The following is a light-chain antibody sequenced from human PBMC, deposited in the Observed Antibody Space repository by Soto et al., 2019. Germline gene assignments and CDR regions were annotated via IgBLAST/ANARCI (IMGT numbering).Light chain of an antibody. Sequence: QSALTQPASVSGSPGQSITISCTGSSSDIGGYDYVSWYQQHPGKAPKLIIYDVTNRPSGVSNRFSGSKSGNTASLTISGLQAKDESDYYCSSYTTISTLVIFGGGTKLTVL. J-gene: IGLJ2*01. CDR1: SSDIGGYDY. CDR2: DVT. CDR3: SSYTTISTLVI. V-gene: IGLV2-14*01.